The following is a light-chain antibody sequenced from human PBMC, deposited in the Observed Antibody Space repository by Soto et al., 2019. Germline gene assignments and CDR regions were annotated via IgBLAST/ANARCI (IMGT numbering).Light chain of an antibody. J-gene: IGLJ1*01. CDR1: SSDVGRYNL. Sequence: QSALPQPASGSGSPGQSITISCTGTSSDVGRYNLVSWYQQHPGKAPKLMMYEGNKRPSGVSNRFSGSNSANTASLTISGLQTEDEAAYCFCSYAGANTFVFVTGTKVTVL. CDR3: CSYAGANTFV. CDR2: EGN. V-gene: IGLV2-23*01.